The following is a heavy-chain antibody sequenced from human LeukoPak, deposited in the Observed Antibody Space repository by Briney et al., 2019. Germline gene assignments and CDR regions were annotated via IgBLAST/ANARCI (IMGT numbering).Heavy chain of an antibody. CDR1: GYTFTGYY. J-gene: IGHJ5*02. CDR3: ARGSTRYSSSWYSLGNWFDP. V-gene: IGHV1-2*02. Sequence: ASVKVSCKASGYTFTGYYMHWVRQAPGQGLEWMGWINPNSGGTNYAQKFQGRVTMTRDTSISTAYMELSRLRSDDTAVYYFARGSTRYSSSWYSLGNWFDPWGQGTLVTVSS. CDR2: INPNSGGT. D-gene: IGHD6-13*01.